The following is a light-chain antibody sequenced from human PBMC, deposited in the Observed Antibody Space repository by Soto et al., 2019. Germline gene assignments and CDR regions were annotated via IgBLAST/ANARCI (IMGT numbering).Light chain of an antibody. J-gene: IGLJ2*01. CDR1: SGHSSYA. CDR3: QTWGTYVV. Sequence: QLVLTQSSSASASLGASVKLTCTLDSGHSSYAIAWHQQQPEKGPRYLMKVNSDGSHNKGDGIPDRFSGSSSGAERYLTISSLQSADEADYYCQTWGTYVVFGGGTKLTVL. CDR2: VNSDGSH. V-gene: IGLV4-69*01.